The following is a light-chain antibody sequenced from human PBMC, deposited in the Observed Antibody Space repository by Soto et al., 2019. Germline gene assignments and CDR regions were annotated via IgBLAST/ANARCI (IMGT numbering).Light chain of an antibody. V-gene: IGKV3-20*01. J-gene: IGKJ1*01. CDR2: GAS. CDR1: QSVYSN. Sequence: EIVMTQSPATLSVSPGEGGTLSCRASQSVYSNVAWYQQKPGQAPRLLIYGASTRATGVPDRFSGSGSGTDFTLTISRLEPEDFAVYHCQQYGSLSWTFGQGTKVDI. CDR3: QQYGSLSWT.